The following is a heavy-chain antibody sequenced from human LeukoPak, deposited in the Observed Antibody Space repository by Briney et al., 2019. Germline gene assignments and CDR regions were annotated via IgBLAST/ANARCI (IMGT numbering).Heavy chain of an antibody. D-gene: IGHD2-15*01. V-gene: IGHV4-59*11. CDR3: ARDRYCSGGSCPPGQYYFDY. Sequence: PSETLSLTCTVSGGSLSSHYWSWIRQPPGKGVEWIGYISHSGSTNYNPSLKSRVTLSVDTSKNQFSLKLSSVTAADTAVYYCARDRYCSGGSCPPGQYYFDYWGQGTLVTVSS. CDR1: GGSLSSHY. J-gene: IGHJ4*02. CDR2: ISHSGST.